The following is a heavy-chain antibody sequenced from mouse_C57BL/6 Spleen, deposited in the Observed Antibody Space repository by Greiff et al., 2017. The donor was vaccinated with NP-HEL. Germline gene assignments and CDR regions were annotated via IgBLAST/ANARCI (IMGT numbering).Heavy chain of an antibody. J-gene: IGHJ1*03. D-gene: IGHD1-1*01. V-gene: IGHV1-69*01. Sequence: GQGLEWIGEIDPSDSYTNYNQKFKGKSTLTVDKSSSTAYMQLSSLTSEDSAVYYCARSATVVATKYFDVWGTGTTVTVSS. CDR2: IDPSDSYT. CDR3: ARSATVVATKYFDV.